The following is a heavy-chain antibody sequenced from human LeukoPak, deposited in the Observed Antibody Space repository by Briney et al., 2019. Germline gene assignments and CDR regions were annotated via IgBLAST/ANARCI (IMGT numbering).Heavy chain of an antibody. CDR1: GSSISSYY. CDR2: IYYSGST. CDR3: CSGWLLDY. V-gene: IGHV4-59*01. J-gene: IGHJ4*02. Sequence: SETLSLTCTVSGSSISSYYWNWIRQPPGKGLEWIGYIYYSGSTNYNPSLKSRVTISVDTSKNQFSLKLSSVTAADTAVYYCCSGWLLDYWGQGTLVTVSS. D-gene: IGHD6-19*01.